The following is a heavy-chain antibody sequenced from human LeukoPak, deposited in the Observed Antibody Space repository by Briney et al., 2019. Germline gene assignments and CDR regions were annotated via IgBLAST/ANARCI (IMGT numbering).Heavy chain of an antibody. D-gene: IGHD1/OR15-1a*01. CDR3: TTDPNTPARDWFDP. V-gene: IGHV3-15*01. J-gene: IGHJ5*02. CDR2: IKSKTDGGTT. Sequence: PGGSLRLSCAASGFTFSNAWMSWVRQAPGKGLEWVGRIKSKTDGGTTDYVAPVKGRFTISRDDSKNTLYLQMNSLKTEDTAVYYCTTDPNTPARDWFDPWGQGTLVTVSS. CDR1: GFTFSNAW.